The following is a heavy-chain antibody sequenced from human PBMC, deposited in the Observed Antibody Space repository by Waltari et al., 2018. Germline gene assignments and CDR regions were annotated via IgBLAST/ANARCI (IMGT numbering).Heavy chain of an antibody. CDR1: GYTFTTYG. D-gene: IGHD3-22*01. J-gene: IGHJ4*02. CDR2: ISAFNGNT. V-gene: IGHV1-18*04. Sequence: QVQLAQSGAEVRKPGASVKVSCKASGYTFTTYGFSWVRQAPGQGLEWMGWISAFNGNTKYAQNFQGRGTLTTDSSTTTAYMERTSLRSDDTAVYYCTRGGGGYDTSGYTYHYFDFWGQGTLVTVSS. CDR3: TRGGGGYDTSGYTYHYFDF.